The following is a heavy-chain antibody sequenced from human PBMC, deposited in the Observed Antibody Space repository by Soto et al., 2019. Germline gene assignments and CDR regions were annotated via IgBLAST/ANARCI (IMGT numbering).Heavy chain of an antibody. Sequence: ESVGGLVQPGGSLRLSCAASGFTLSMYWMTWVRQAPGRGLEWVANIKQDGSKKSYLDSVRGRFTISRDNVRNSLYLQMDSLRAEDTALYYCARDVSPGSSSLYLDAFDIWGQGTMVIVSS. D-gene: IGHD6-13*01. CDR2: IKQDGSKK. CDR3: ARDVSPGSSSLYLDAFDI. V-gene: IGHV3-7*05. J-gene: IGHJ3*02. CDR1: GFTLSMYW.